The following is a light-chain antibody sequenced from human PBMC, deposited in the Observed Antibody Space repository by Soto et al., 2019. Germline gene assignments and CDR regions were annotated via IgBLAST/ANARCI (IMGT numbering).Light chain of an antibody. J-gene: IGKJ1*01. CDR3: QQWSSVPKT. V-gene: IGKV4-1*01. CDR2: WAS. CDR1: QSVLYSSNNKNY. Sequence: DIVMTQSPDSLAVSLGERATINCKSSQSVLYSSNNKNYLAWYQQKPGQPPKLLIYWASTRESGVPDRFSGSGSGTDLTLTISSLQAEDVAVYYCQQWSSVPKTFGQGTKVEIK.